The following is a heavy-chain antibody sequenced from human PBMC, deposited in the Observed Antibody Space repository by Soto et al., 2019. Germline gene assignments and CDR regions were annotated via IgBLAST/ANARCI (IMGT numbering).Heavy chain of an antibody. CDR1: GGSISSSSYY. J-gene: IGHJ6*02. V-gene: IGHV4-39*01. D-gene: IGHD2-15*01. CDR3: ARRIVVVVAATLDYYYGMDV. CDR2: IYYSGST. Sequence: QLQLQESGPGLVKPSETLSLTCTVSGGSISSSSYYWGWIRQPPGKGLEWIGSIYYSGSTYYNPSLKSRVTISVDTSKNQFSLKLSSLTAADTAVYNCARRIVVVVAATLDYYYGMDVWGQGTTVTVSS.